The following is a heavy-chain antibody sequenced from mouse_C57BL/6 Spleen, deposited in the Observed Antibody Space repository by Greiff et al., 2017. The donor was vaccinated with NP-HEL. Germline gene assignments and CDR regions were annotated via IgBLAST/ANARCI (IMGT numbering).Heavy chain of an antibody. CDR1: GYTFTDYY. D-gene: IGHD1-1*01. J-gene: IGHJ4*01. CDR3: ARGDYYGTSYYYAMDY. CDR2: INPYNGGT. V-gene: IGHV1-19*01. Sequence: EVQLQQSGPVLVKPGASVKMSCKASGYTFTDYYMNWVKQSHGKSLEWIGVINPYNGGTSYNQKFKGKATLTVDKSSSTAYMELNSLTSEDSAVYYCARGDYYGTSYYYAMDYWGQGTSVTVSS.